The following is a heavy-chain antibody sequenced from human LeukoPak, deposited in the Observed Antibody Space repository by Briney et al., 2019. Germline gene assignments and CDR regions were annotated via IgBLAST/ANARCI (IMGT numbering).Heavy chain of an antibody. D-gene: IGHD1-26*01. J-gene: IGHJ4*02. V-gene: IGHV3-66*01. CDR2: IYSGGST. CDR3: ARDSASTPLDY. Sequence: PGGSLTLSCAASGFTVSSNYMSWVRQAPGKGLEWVSVIYSGGSTYYADSVKGRFTISRDNSKNTLYLQMNSLRAEDTAVYYCARDSASTPLDYWGQGTLVTVSS. CDR1: GFTVSSNY.